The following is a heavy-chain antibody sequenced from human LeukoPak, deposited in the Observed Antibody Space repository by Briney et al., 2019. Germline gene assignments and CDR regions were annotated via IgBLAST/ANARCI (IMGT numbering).Heavy chain of an antibody. Sequence: SETLSLTCTVSGVSISSYYWSWLRQPPGKGLEWIGYIYYSGSTNYNPSLKSRVTISVDTSKNQFSLKLSSVTAADTAVYYCAREGGASWFERWGQGTLVTVSS. J-gene: IGHJ5*02. D-gene: IGHD1-26*01. CDR2: IYYSGST. V-gene: IGHV4-59*01. CDR1: GVSISSYY. CDR3: AREGGASWFER.